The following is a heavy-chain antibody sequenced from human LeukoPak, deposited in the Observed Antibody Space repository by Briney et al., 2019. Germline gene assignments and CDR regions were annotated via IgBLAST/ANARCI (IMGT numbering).Heavy chain of an antibody. CDR1: GFTFSSYA. Sequence: GGSLRLSCAASGFTFSSYAMHWVRQAPGKGLEYVSAISSNGGSTYYANSVKGRFTISRDNSKNTLHLQMGSLRAEDMAVYYCARGPSITMVRGGQWYYYMDVWGKGTTVTISS. D-gene: IGHD3-10*01. CDR3: ARGPSITMVRGGQWYYYMDV. CDR2: ISSNGGST. J-gene: IGHJ6*03. V-gene: IGHV3-64*01.